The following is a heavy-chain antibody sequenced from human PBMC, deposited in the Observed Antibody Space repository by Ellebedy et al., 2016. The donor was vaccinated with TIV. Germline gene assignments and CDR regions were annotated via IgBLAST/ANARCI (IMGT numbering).Heavy chain of an antibody. Sequence: GESLKISXAASGFTFSSYWISWVRQAPGKGLEWVANIKQDGSEKYYVDSVKGRFTISRDNAKNSLYLQMNNLRAEDTAVYYCARRYMDVWGRGTTVTVSS. CDR3: ARRYMDV. CDR1: GFTFSSYW. V-gene: IGHV3-7*01. CDR2: IKQDGSEK. J-gene: IGHJ6*03.